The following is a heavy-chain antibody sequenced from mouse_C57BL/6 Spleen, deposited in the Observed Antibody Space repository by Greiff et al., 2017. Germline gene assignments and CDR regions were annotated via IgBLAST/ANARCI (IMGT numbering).Heavy chain of an antibody. D-gene: IGHD1-1*01. CDR2: INPNNGGT. CDR3: ARENGSSWYFDV. J-gene: IGHJ1*03. CDR1: GYTFTDYN. Sequence: EVQLQQSGPELVKPGASVQMSCKASGYTFTDYNMHWVKPSHGKSLEWIGYINPNNGGTSYNQKFKGKATLTVNKSSSTAYMELRSLTSEDSAVYYCARENGSSWYFDVWGTGTTVTVSS. V-gene: IGHV1-22*01.